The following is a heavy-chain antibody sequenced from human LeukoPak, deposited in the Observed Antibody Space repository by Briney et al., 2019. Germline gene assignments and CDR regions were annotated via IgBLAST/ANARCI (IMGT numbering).Heavy chain of an antibody. V-gene: IGHV3-74*01. D-gene: IGHD1-26*01. CDR1: GFTFRTYW. J-gene: IGHJ4*02. CDR2: INEDGSIT. CDR3: GRDLGGRSGY. Sequence: GGSLRLSCAVSGFTFRTYWMHWVRQVPGEGLVWVSRINEDGSITNYADSVKGRFSISRDNARNTLYLQMNSLRAEDTAVYYCGRDLGGRSGYWGQGTLVTVSS.